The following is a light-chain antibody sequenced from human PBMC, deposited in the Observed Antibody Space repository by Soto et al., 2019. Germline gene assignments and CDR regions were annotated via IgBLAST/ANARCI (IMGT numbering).Light chain of an antibody. J-gene: IGKJ3*01. CDR3: QQYGSSLL. CDR2: GAS. CDR1: QSVSSSY. Sequence: EIVLTQSPGTLSLSPGERVTLSCRANQSVSSSYLAWYQQKPGQAPRLLIYGASSRATGIPDRFSGSGSGTDFTLTISRLEPEDFAVYYCQQYGSSLLFGPGTKVDIK. V-gene: IGKV3-20*01.